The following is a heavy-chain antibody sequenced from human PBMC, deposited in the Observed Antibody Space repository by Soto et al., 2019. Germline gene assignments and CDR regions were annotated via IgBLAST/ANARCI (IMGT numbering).Heavy chain of an antibody. Sequence: VPLVESGGGSVQPGGSLRLSCVASGINFSGFWMHWVRQVPGKGLEWVARVDSAGSGTSYADFVMGRFTVSRDNAKNTVSLQMDSLRVKVTAVYYCATVFEHWGQGIPVTVSS. CDR2: VDSAGSGT. V-gene: IGHV3-74*01. J-gene: IGHJ4*02. CDR3: ATVFEH. CDR1: GINFSGFW.